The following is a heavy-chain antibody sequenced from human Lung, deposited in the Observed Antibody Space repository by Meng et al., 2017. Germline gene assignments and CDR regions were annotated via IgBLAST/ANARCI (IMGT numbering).Heavy chain of an antibody. Sequence: GESLKISCAAPGFTFSSYAMSWVRQAPGKGLEWVSAISGSGGSTYYADSVKGRFTISRDNSKNTLYLQMNSLRAEDTAVYYCAKGLYGSGSYYNFDYYYYYGMDVWGQGTTVTVSS. D-gene: IGHD3-10*01. CDR1: GFTFSSYA. V-gene: IGHV3-23*01. CDR2: ISGSGGST. CDR3: AKGLYGSGSYYNFDYYYYYGMDV. J-gene: IGHJ6*02.